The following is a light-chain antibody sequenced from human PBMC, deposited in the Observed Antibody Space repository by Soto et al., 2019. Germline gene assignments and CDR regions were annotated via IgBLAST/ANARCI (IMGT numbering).Light chain of an antibody. CDR2: GAS. V-gene: IGKV3-15*01. CDR1: QSVSSS. CDR3: QQYNNWPPYT. J-gene: IGKJ2*01. Sequence: EIVMTHSPGTLSVSPGERATLSCRASQSVSSSLAWYQQRPGQAPSLLIYGASTSATGVPARFSGSGSGTEFTLTITSLQSEAFAVYYCQQYNNWPPYTFGQGTKLQIK.